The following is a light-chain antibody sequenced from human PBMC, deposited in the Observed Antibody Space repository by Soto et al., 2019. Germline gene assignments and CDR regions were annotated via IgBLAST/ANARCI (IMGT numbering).Light chain of an antibody. CDR1: SSNIGAGYD. CDR2: GNT. V-gene: IGLV1-40*01. J-gene: IGLJ1*01. CDR3: QSYDSSLSGSIV. Sequence: QSVLTQPPSVSGAPGQRVTISCTGSSSNIGAGYDVHWYQQLPGTAPKLLIYGNTNRPSGVTDRFSGSKSDTSASLAITGLQAEDEADYYCQSYDSSLSGSIVFGSGTKLTVL.